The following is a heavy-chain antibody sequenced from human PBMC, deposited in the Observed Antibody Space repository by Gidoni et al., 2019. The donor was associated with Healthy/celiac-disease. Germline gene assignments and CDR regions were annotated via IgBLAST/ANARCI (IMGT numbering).Heavy chain of an antibody. CDR3: AKDHDYGDYADY. J-gene: IGHJ4*02. Sequence: EVQLLESGGGLVQPGGSLRLSCAASGCTFSSYAMSWVRQAPGKGLEWVSAISGSGGSTYYADSVKGRFTISRDNSKNTLYLQMNSLRAEDTAVYYCAKDHDYGDYADYWGQGTLVTVSS. CDR2: ISGSGGST. D-gene: IGHD4-17*01. CDR1: GCTFSSYA. V-gene: IGHV3-23*01.